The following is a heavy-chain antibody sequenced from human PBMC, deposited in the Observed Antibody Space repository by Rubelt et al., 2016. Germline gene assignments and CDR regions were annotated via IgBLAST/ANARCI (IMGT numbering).Heavy chain of an antibody. CDR2: ISGYNGNT. V-gene: IGHV1-18*01. D-gene: IGHD5-24*01. J-gene: IGHJ4*02. CDR1: GYTFTSYG. Sequence: QVQLVQSGSELKKPGASVKVSCKASGYTFTSYGISWVRQAPGQGLEWMGWISGYNGNTNYERTVQGRVTMTTDTSTSTAYMELSRLRSEDTAVYYGARDERWLQWNVWGQGTLVTVSS. CDR3: ARDERWLQWNV.